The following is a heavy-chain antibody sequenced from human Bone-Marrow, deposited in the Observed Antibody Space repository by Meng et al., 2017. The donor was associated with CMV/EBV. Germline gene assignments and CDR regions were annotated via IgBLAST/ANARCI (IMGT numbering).Heavy chain of an antibody. CDR2: ISSSSSYI. D-gene: IGHD2-2*01. Sequence: GESLKISCAASGSTFSSYSMNWVRQAPGKGLEWVSSISSSSSYIYYADSMKGRFTISRDNAENSPYLQMNSLTVEDTAVYYCASGGCSSTSCYFPYYFDYWGQGALVTVSS. CDR1: GSTFSSYS. CDR3: ASGGCSSTSCYFPYYFDY. V-gene: IGHV3-21*01. J-gene: IGHJ4*02.